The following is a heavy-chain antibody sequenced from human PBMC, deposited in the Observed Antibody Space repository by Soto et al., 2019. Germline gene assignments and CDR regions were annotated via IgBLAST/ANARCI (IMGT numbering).Heavy chain of an antibody. V-gene: IGHV3-7*01. CDR1: GFTFSSYW. Sequence: PGGSLRLSCAASGFTFSSYWMSWVRQAPGKGLEWVANIKQDGSEKYYVDSVKGRFTISRDNAKNSPYLQMNSLRAEDTAVYYCARDRGYCSSTSRYGKALDYWGQGTLVTVSS. D-gene: IGHD2-2*01. CDR3: ARDRGYCSSTSRYGKALDY. CDR2: IKQDGSEK. J-gene: IGHJ4*02.